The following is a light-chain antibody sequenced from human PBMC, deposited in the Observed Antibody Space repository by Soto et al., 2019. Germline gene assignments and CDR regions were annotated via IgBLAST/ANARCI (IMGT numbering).Light chain of an antibody. CDR2: GSF. CDR3: QQYNDRPPIT. V-gene: IGKV3-15*01. CDR1: QSVDNN. J-gene: IGKJ5*01. Sequence: EIVMKKSLVTLSASPGGRSTLSRRASQSVDNNVAWYQQKPGQAPRLLIVGSFARATGIPARFSGSGSGSEFTLTISGLQSEDLAVYYCQQYNDRPPITVGKGTRLEIK.